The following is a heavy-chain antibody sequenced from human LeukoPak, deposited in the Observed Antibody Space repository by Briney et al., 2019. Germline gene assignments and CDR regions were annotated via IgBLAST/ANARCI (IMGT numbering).Heavy chain of an antibody. CDR2: ISWNSGSI. CDR3: AKDGGRDGYNFANY. V-gene: IGHV3-9*01. J-gene: IGHJ4*02. Sequence: PGRSLRLSCAASGFTFDDYAMHCVRHAPGKGLEWVSGISWNSGSIGYADSVKGRFTISRDNAKNSLYLQMNSLRAEDTALYYCAKDGGRDGYNFANYWGQGTLVTVSS. D-gene: IGHD5-24*01. CDR1: GFTFDDYA.